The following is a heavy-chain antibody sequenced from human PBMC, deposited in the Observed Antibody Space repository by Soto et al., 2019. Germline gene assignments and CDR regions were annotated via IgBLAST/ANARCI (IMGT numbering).Heavy chain of an antibody. CDR1: GGSISSGGYY. V-gene: IGHV4-31*03. CDR2: IYYSGST. Sequence: QVQLQESGPGLVKPSQTLSLTCTVSGGSISSGGYYWSWIRQHPGKGLEWIGYIYYSGSTYYNPSLKSRVTISGETSKNQFSLKLSSVTAADTAVYYCARGEIVLMVYSPVDYWGQGTLVTVSS. CDR3: ARGEIVLMVYSPVDY. J-gene: IGHJ4*02. D-gene: IGHD2-8*01.